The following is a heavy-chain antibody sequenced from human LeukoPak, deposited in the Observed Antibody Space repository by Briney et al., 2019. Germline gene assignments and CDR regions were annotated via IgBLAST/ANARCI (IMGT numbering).Heavy chain of an antibody. CDR2: TYNGGTT. V-gene: IGHV3-53*01. CDR1: GFIVSNND. CDR3: ASTAGSRWYYFDY. J-gene: IGHJ4*02. D-gene: IGHD6-13*01. Sequence: GGSLRLSCAGSGFIVSNNDMSWVRQATGKGPEWVSITYNGGTTDYADSVKGRFTISRDNSKNTLHLQMNSLRAEDTAVYYCASTAGSRWYYFDYWGQGTLVTVSS.